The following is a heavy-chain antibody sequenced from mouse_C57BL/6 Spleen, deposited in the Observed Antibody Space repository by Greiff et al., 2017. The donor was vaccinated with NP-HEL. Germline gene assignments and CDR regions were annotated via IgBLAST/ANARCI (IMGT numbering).Heavy chain of an antibody. CDR1: GYTFTSYW. V-gene: IGHV1-69*01. Sequence: QVQLQQPGAELVMPGASVKLSCKASGYTFTSYWMHWVKQRPGQGLEWIGEIDPSDSYTNYNQKFKGKSTLTGDKSSSTAYMQLSSLTSEDSAVYYCARRGIRGAMDYWGQGTSVTVSS. CDR2: IDPSDSYT. J-gene: IGHJ4*01. CDR3: ARRGIRGAMDY.